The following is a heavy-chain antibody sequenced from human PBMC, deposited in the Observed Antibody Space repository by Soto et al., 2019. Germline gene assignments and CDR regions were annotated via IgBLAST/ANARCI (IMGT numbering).Heavy chain of an antibody. CDR2: IYYSGST. D-gene: IGHD6-19*01. J-gene: IGHJ5*02. CDR3: VRDQSVAGPTTLFDP. CDR1: GGSISSYY. V-gene: IGHV4-59*12. Sequence: SETLSLTCTVSGGSISSYYWSWIRQPPGKGLEWIGYIYYSGSTNYNPSVKGRFTVSRDNAKNTLYLQMNSLRAEDTAVYYCVRDQSVAGPTTLFDPWGQGSLVTVSS.